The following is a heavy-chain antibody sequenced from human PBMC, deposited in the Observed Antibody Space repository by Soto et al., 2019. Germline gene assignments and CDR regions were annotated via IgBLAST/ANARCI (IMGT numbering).Heavy chain of an antibody. D-gene: IGHD5-12*01. Sequence: ASVKVSCKASGYTFTGYYMHWVRQAPGQGLEWMGWINPNSGGTNYAQKFQGRVTMTRDTSISTAYMELSRLRSDDTAVYYCARVSIVATIGNWFDPWGQGTLVTVSS. CDR3: ARVSIVATIGNWFDP. CDR2: INPNSGGT. J-gene: IGHJ5*02. CDR1: GYTFTGYY. V-gene: IGHV1-2*02.